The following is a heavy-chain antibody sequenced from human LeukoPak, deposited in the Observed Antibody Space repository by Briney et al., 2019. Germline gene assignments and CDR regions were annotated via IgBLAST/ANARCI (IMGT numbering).Heavy chain of an antibody. CDR3: ARVRGSQSFDY. Sequence: GGSLRLSCAASGFTFTSYWMTWVRQAPGKGLEWVANIKQDGSEKYYVDSVKGRFTISRDNAKNSLYLQMDSLRVEDTAVYYCARVRGSQSFDYWGQGTLVTVS. D-gene: IGHD1-26*01. CDR1: GFTFTSYW. V-gene: IGHV3-7*01. J-gene: IGHJ4*02. CDR2: IKQDGSEK.